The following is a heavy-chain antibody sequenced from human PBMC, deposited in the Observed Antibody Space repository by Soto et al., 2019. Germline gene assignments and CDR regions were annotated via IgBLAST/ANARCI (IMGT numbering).Heavy chain of an antibody. Sequence: EVQLVESGGGLVQPGRSLRLSCAASGFTFDDYAMHWVRQAPVKGLEWVSGISWNSGSRGYADSVMGRFTISRDNAKNSLSLQLNRLRPEDPALYYCTKARELKGDKFDDWGQGTLDIVSS. CDR3: TKARELKGDKFDD. CDR2: ISWNSGSR. J-gene: IGHJ4*02. D-gene: IGHD1-7*01. CDR1: GFTFDDYA. V-gene: IGHV3-9*01.